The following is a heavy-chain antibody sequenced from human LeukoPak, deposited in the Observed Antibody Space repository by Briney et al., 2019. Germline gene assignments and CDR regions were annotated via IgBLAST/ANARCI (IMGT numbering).Heavy chain of an antibody. CDR3: ARDAVAGYLDY. CDR1: GFTFSSYG. D-gene: IGHD6-19*01. CDR2: IWYDGSNK. Sequence: PGGSLRLSCAASGFTFSSYGMHWARQAPGKGLEWVAVIWYDGSNKYYADSVKGRFTISRDNSKNTLYLQMNSLRAEDTAVYYCARDAVAGYLDYWGQGTLVTVSS. J-gene: IGHJ4*02. V-gene: IGHV3-33*01.